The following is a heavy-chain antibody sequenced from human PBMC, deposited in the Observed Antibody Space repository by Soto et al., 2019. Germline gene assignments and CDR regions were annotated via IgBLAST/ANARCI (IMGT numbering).Heavy chain of an antibody. CDR1: GYSFTSYW. J-gene: IGHJ4*02. CDR3: ARHEDSSVGSPYFDY. Sequence: GESLKISCKGSGYSFTSYWIGWVRQMPGKGLEWMGIIYPGDSDTRYSPSFQGQVTISADKSISTAYLQWSSLKASDTAMYYCARHEDSSVGSPYFDYWGQGTLVTVSS. V-gene: IGHV5-51*01. D-gene: IGHD6-19*01. CDR2: IYPGDSDT.